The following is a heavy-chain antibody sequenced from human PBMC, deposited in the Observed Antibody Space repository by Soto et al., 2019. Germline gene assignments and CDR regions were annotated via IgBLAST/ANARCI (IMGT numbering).Heavy chain of an antibody. D-gene: IGHD6-19*01. V-gene: IGHV3-30-3*01. J-gene: IGHJ4*02. CDR1: GFTFSSYA. Sequence: QVQLVESGGGVVQPGRSLRLSCAASGFTFSSYAMHWVRQAPGKGLEWVAVISYDGSNKYYADSVKGRFTISRDNSKNTLYLQMNSLRAEDTAVYYCARDKSPYSSGWQNRHFDYWGQGTLVTVSS. CDR2: ISYDGSNK. CDR3: ARDKSPYSSGWQNRHFDY.